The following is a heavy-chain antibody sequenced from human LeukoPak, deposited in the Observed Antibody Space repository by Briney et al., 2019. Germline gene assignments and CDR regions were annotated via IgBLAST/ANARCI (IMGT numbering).Heavy chain of an antibody. CDR3: AKASGHCGSTACYVMDV. Sequence: GGSLRLSCAASGFTLTNFAMSWVRQAPGKGLEWVSVIVGSDDGKYYADSVKGRFTISRDNSKNTLYLQMGSLRGEDTAVYYCAKASGHCGSTACYVMDVWGQGTTVTVSS. CDR2: IVGSDDGK. CDR1: GFTLTNFA. D-gene: IGHD2-2*01. J-gene: IGHJ6*02. V-gene: IGHV3-23*01.